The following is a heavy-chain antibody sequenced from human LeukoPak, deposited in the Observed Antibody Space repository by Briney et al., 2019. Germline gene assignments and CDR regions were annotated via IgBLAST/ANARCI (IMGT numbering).Heavy chain of an antibody. Sequence: EASVKVSCKASGYTFTSYGISWVRQAPGQGLEWMGWISAYNGNTNYAQKLQGRVTMTTDTSTSTAYMELSSLITDDTGVYYCTTALNFDILTGLYQPIAAFDVWGQGTLVTVSS. CDR2: ISAYNGNT. J-gene: IGHJ3*01. D-gene: IGHD3-9*01. CDR3: TTALNFDILTGLYQPIAAFDV. CDR1: GYTFTSYG. V-gene: IGHV1-18*01.